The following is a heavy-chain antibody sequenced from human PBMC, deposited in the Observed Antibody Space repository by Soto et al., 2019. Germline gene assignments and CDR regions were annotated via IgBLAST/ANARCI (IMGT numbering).Heavy chain of an antibody. CDR1: GYTFTSYG. Sequence: QVQLVQSGAEVKKPGASVKVSCKASGYTFTSYGITWVRQAPVQGLEWMGWISAYNGTTNYAQKLQGRLTMTTDTSTSRAHMERTTLRSADTAVYCCARLAFRYEVHVPFDSWGKGTIGTVSP. J-gene: IGHJ3*02. CDR2: ISAYNGTT. V-gene: IGHV1-18*04. D-gene: IGHD5-12*01. CDR3: ARLAFRYEVHVPFDS.